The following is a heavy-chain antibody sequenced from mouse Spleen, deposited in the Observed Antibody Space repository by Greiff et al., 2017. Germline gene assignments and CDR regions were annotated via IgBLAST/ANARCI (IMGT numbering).Heavy chain of an antibody. J-gene: IGHJ2*01. CDR3: ARHDWDGLFYFDY. D-gene: IGHD4-1*01. CDR2: ISSGGSYT. V-gene: IGHV5-9-3*01. CDR1: GFTFSSYA. Sequence: EVKLVESGGGLVKPGGSLKLSCAASGFTFSSYAMSWVRQTPEKRLEWVATISSGGSYTYYPDSVKGRFTISRDNAKNTLYLQMSSLRSEDTAMYYCARHDWDGLFYFDYGGQGTTLTVSS.